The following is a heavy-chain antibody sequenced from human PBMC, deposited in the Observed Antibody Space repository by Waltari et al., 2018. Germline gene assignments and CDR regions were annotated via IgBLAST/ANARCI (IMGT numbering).Heavy chain of an antibody. D-gene: IGHD3-10*01. CDR2: INHSGST. Sequence: QVQLQQWGAGLLKPSETLSLTCAVYGGSFSGYYWSWIRQPPGKGLEWIGEINHSGSTNDNPSLKGRVTISVDTSKNQVSLKLSSVTAADTAVYYCARIRVRGLLWFRELSIRPPVLGFDYWGQGTLVTVSS. CDR3: ARIRVRGLLWFRELSIRPPVLGFDY. CDR1: GGSFSGYY. V-gene: IGHV4-34*01. J-gene: IGHJ4*02.